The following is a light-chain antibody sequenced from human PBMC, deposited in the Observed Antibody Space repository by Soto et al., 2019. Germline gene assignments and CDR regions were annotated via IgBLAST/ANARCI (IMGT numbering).Light chain of an antibody. J-gene: IGKJ1*01. CDR3: QQYNNWPPWT. Sequence: EIVMTQSPATLSVSPGESASLSCRASESVSSNLAWYQQKPGQSPRLLIFGASTRATGVPARFSGNGSETEFTLTISSLVSEDSAVYYSQQYNNWPPWTFGRGTKVEIK. V-gene: IGKV3-15*01. CDR2: GAS. CDR1: ESVSSN.